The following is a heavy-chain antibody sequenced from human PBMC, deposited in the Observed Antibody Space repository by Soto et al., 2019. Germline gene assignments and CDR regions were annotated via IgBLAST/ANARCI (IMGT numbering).Heavy chain of an antibody. CDR1: GGTFSSYA. V-gene: IGHV1-69*01. D-gene: IGHD3-3*01. J-gene: IGHJ6*02. CDR3: ARARITIFGVIRYYYYGMDV. CDR2: IIPIFGTA. Sequence: QVPLVQSGAEVKKPGSSVKVSCKASGGTFSSYAISWVRQAPGQGLEWMGGIIPIFGTANYAQKFQGRVTITADESTSTAYMELSSLRSEDTAVYYCARARITIFGVIRYYYYGMDVWGQGTTVTVSS.